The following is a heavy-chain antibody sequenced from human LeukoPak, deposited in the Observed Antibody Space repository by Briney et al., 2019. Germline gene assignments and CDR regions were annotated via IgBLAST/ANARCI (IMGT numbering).Heavy chain of an antibody. CDR1: GFTFSNYA. Sequence: GGSLRLSCAASGFTFSNYAMTWVRQAPGKGLEWVSTIRLSDTNTYYADSVKGRFTISRDNSKNTLYLQMNSLRAEDTATYYCARVSPLAHQDGDYYYYMDVWGKGTTVTVSS. CDR2: IRLSDTNT. J-gene: IGHJ6*03. V-gene: IGHV3-23*01. D-gene: IGHD2-2*01. CDR3: ARVSPLAHQDGDYYYYMDV.